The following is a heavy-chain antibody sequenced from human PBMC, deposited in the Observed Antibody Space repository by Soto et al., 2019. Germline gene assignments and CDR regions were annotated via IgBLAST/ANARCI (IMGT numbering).Heavy chain of an antibody. CDR3: AKRTIGSSYDY. D-gene: IGHD6-13*01. CDR2: ISGSGDST. Sequence: EVQLLESGGGLVQPGGSLRLSCAASGFTFSNYAMNWVRQAPGKGLEWVSAISGSGDSTYYADSVKGRFTISRDNSKNTLYLQMNSLRAEDTAIYYWAKRTIGSSYDYWGQGTLVTVSS. V-gene: IGHV3-23*01. J-gene: IGHJ4*02. CDR1: GFTFSNYA.